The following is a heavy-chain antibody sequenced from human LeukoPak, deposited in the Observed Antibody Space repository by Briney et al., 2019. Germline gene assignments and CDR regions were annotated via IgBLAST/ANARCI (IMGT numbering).Heavy chain of an antibody. V-gene: IGHV3-7*01. CDR1: GFTFSHAW. Sequence: GGSLRLSCAASGFTFSHAWMSWVRQAPGKGLEWVANIKQDGSEKYYVDSVKGRFTISRDNAKNSLYLQMNSLRAEDTAVYYCARDKPVTMVRGVILTNYYYYMDVWGKGTTVTISS. J-gene: IGHJ6*03. CDR2: IKQDGSEK. D-gene: IGHD3-10*01. CDR3: ARDKPVTMVRGVILTNYYYYMDV.